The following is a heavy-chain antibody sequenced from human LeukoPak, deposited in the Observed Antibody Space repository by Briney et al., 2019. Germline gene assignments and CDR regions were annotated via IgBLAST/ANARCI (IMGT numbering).Heavy chain of an antibody. CDR3: ARGVVLGAAAGMVAGYCFDY. CDR1: GFTSSNYA. V-gene: IGHV3-30-3*01. J-gene: IGHJ4*02. D-gene: IGHD6-13*01. Sequence: PGRSLRLSCAASGFTSSNYAIHWGRQAPGKGLEWVAVTSYDGHSEYYADPVKGRFTISGDNSQNTLYLQMDSLRPEDTSVYYCARGVVLGAAAGMVAGYCFDYWGQGALVTVSS. CDR2: TSYDGHSE.